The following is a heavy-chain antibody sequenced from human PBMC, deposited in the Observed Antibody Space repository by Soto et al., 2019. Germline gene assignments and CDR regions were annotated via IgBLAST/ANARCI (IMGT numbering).Heavy chain of an antibody. CDR3: ARGITMILVVQGDAPDKYYFDS. CDR1: GGSFSGHC. D-gene: IGHD3-22*01. Sequence: PSETLSLTCAVYGGSFSGHCWSWIRQSPGKGLEWIGEINHSGSTNQNPSLKSRVTISVDTSKNQFSLKLKSVTAADTAVYYCARGITMILVVQGDAPDKYYFDSWGQGTKVTVSS. V-gene: IGHV4-34*01. J-gene: IGHJ4*02. CDR2: INHSGST.